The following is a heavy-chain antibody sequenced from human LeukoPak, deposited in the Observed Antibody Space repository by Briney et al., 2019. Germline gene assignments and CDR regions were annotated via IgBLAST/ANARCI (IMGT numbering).Heavy chain of an antibody. CDR2: IYSGGSTI. CDR3: ARSSGYFLFDY. CDR1: GFTFDDYG. D-gene: IGHD3-22*01. Sequence: GGSLRLSCAASGFTFDDYGMSWVRQAPGKGLEWVSVIYSGGSTIYYADSVKGRFTISRDNAKNSLYLQMNSLRAEDTAVYYCARSSGYFLFDYWGQGTLVTVSS. V-gene: IGHV3-11*04. J-gene: IGHJ4*02.